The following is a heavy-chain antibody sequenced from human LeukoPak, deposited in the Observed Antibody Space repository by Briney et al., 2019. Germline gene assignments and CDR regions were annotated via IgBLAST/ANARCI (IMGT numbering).Heavy chain of an antibody. V-gene: IGHV3-23*01. CDR2: ITTGVGNT. J-gene: IGHJ6*02. CDR3: APSEYSSVMVSGMDV. D-gene: IGHD6-19*01. CDR1: GFTFSSYT. Sequence: GGSLRLSCTASGFTFSSYTMTWVRQAPGKGLKWVSTITTGVGNTYYADSVKGRFTVSKDDSKNTLYLQMNSLRVEDTAVYYCAPSEYSSVMVSGMDVWGQGTTVTVSS.